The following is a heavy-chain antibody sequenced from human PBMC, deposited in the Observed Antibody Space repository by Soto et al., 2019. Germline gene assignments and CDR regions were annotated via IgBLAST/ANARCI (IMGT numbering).Heavy chain of an antibody. CDR3: ARAYYDFWSGSQDALDN. Sequence: TLSLTCAISGDSVSSNSAACHWIRQSRSRGLEWLGRTYYRCKWYNDYAVSVKSRITINPDTSKNQFSLQLNSVTPEDTAAYYCARAYYDFWSGSQDALDNWGQGTMDTVSS. V-gene: IGHV6-1*01. J-gene: IGHJ3*02. CDR2: TYYRCKWYN. CDR1: GDSVSSNSAA. D-gene: IGHD3-3*01.